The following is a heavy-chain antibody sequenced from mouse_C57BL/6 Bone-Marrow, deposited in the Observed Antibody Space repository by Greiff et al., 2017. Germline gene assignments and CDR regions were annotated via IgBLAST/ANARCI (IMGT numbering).Heavy chain of an antibody. CDR3: ARGYYDYDGGAWFAY. CDR2: IYPGDGDT. Sequence: QVQLQQSGPELVKPGASVKISCKASGYAFSSSWMHWVKQRPGKGLEWIGRIYPGDGDTNYNGKFKGKATLTADKSSSTAYMQLSSLTSEDSAVYFCARGYYDYDGGAWFAYWGQGTLVTVSA. J-gene: IGHJ3*01. V-gene: IGHV1-82*01. CDR1: GYAFSSSW. D-gene: IGHD2-4*01.